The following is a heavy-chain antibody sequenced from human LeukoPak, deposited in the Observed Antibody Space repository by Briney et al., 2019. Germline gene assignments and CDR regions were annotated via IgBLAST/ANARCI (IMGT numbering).Heavy chain of an antibody. CDR3: ARDFFPIADSTWYEIGY. CDR2: ISYDGYDN. J-gene: IGHJ4*02. CDR1: GFTFSSYG. V-gene: IGHV3-30*03. Sequence: GGSLRLSCAASGFTFSSYGMHWARQTPGKGLEWVALISYDGYDNSYADSVRGRFTISRDNSKNTLYLQMDSLRSEDTAVYYCARDFFPIADSTWYEIGYWGQGTLVTVSS. D-gene: IGHD2-21*01.